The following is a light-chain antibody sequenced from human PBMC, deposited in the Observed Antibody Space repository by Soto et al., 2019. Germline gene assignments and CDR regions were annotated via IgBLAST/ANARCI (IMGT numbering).Light chain of an antibody. Sequence: DIQMTQSPSSLSASVGDRVTITCRASQSISSYLNWYQQKPGKAPKLLIYAASSLQSGVPSRFSGSGSGTDFTLTTSSLQPEDFATYYCQQSYSTPRETFGQGTKVDIK. CDR1: QSISSY. CDR2: AAS. CDR3: QQSYSTPRET. V-gene: IGKV1-39*01. J-gene: IGKJ1*01.